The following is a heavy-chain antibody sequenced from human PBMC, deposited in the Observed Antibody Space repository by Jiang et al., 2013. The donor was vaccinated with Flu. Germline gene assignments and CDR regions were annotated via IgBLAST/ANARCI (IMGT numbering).Heavy chain of an antibody. CDR2: IIPFFGTV. CDR1: SYA. D-gene: IGHD6-19*01. Sequence: SYAISWVRQAPGQGLEWMGGIIPFFGTVNYSQKFQGRVTLTADKSTSTVYMEVSSLRSEDTAVYYCATSSGWSNLGYDYYGMDVWGQGTTVTVSS. CDR3: ATSSGWSNLGYDYYGMDV. J-gene: IGHJ6*02. V-gene: IGHV1-69*06.